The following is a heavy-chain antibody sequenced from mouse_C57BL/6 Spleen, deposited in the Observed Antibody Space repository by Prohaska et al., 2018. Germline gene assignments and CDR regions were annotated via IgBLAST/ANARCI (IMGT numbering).Heavy chain of an antibody. CDR2: INPNNGGT. CDR1: GYTFTDYY. D-gene: IGHD4-1*01. J-gene: IGHJ2*01. V-gene: IGHV1-26*01. Sequence: EVQLQQSGPELVKPGASVKISCKASGYTFTDYYMNWVKQSHGKSLEWIGDINPNNGGTSYNQKFKGKATLTVDKSSSTAYMERRSLTSEDSAVYYCSSNWDDYVDYWGQGTTLTVSS. CDR3: SSNWDDYVDY.